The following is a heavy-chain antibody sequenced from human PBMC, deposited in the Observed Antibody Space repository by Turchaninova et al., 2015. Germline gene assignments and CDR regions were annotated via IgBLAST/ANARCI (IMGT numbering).Heavy chain of an antibody. Sequence: EVQLVESGGGLVQPGGSLRLSCVGSGFTFTSYWMSWFRQAPGKGLEWLANKKQDGSEKLYVDSVKGRFTLSRDNARNSVFLQMNSLRFEDTAIYFCARSQWLTDYWGQGALVTVSS. J-gene: IGHJ4*02. CDR1: GFTFTSYW. CDR3: ARSQWLTDY. CDR2: KKQDGSEK. V-gene: IGHV3-7*01. D-gene: IGHD6-19*01.